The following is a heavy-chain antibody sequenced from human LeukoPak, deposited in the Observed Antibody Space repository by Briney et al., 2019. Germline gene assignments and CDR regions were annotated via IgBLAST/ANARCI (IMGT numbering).Heavy chain of an antibody. CDR3: ARGPRDGYTNRAYLFDY. CDR2: TYYRSKWYN. J-gene: IGHJ4*02. Sequence: SQTLSLTCAISGDSVSSNSAAWNWIRQSPSRGLEWLGRTYYRSKWYNDYAVSVKSRITINPDTSKNQFSLQLNSVTPEDTAVYYCARGPRDGYTNRAYLFDYWGQGTLVTVSS. D-gene: IGHD5-24*01. CDR1: GDSVSSNSAA. V-gene: IGHV6-1*01.